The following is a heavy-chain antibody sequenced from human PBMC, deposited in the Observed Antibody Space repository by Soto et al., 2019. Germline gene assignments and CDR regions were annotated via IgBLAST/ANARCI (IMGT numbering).Heavy chain of an antibody. V-gene: IGHV1-3*01. CDR1: GYTFTSYA. D-gene: IGHD3-22*01. CDR2: INAGNGNT. Sequence: ASVKVSCKASGYTFTSYAMHWVRQAPGQRLEWMGWINAGNGNTKYSQKFQGRVTITRDTSASIAYMELSSLRSEDTAVYYCARGERYYYDSSGYFGFDYWGQGTLVTVSS. CDR3: ARGERYYYDSSGYFGFDY. J-gene: IGHJ4*02.